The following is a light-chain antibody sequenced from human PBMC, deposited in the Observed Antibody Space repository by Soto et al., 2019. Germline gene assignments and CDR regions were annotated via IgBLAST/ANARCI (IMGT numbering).Light chain of an antibody. J-gene: IGLJ1*01. V-gene: IGLV1-44*01. CDR3: AAWDDSLNGTV. CDR1: SSNIGSNT. CDR2: SSN. Sequence: QDVLRQPPSASWTPGQRVTMSCSGSSSNIGSNTVNWYQQLPGTAPKLLIYSSNQWPSGVPDRFSGSKSGTSASLAISGLQSEDEADYYCAAWDDSLNGTVFGTGTKVTVL.